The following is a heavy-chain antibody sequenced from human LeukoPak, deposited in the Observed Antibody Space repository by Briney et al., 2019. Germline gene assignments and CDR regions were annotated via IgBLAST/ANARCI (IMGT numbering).Heavy chain of an antibody. Sequence: PGGSPRLSYAASGFTLRNYAMNWVRQAPGKGLEWVSGISGSGSRTYYADSVKGRFTISRDNSNNTLSLQMTSLRVEDTAIYFCAKDSDIPGSFDYWGQGTPVTVSS. V-gene: IGHV3-23*01. D-gene: IGHD2-21*02. CDR2: ISGSGSRT. CDR1: GFTLRNYA. J-gene: IGHJ4*02. CDR3: AKDSDIPGSFDY.